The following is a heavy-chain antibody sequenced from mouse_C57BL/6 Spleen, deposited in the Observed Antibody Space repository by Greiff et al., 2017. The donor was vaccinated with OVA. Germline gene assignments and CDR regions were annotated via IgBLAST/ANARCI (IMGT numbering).Heavy chain of an antibody. J-gene: IGHJ4*01. V-gene: IGHV5-17*01. Sequence: EVHLVESGGGLVKPGGSLKLSCAASGFTFSDYGMHWVRQAPEKGLEWVAYISSGSSTIYYADTVKGRVTISRDNAKNTLFLQMTSLRSEDTAMYYCARPHYYGSSRGYAMDYWGQGTSVTVSS. CDR3: ARPHYYGSSRGYAMDY. CDR2: ISSGSSTI. D-gene: IGHD1-1*01. CDR1: GFTFSDYG.